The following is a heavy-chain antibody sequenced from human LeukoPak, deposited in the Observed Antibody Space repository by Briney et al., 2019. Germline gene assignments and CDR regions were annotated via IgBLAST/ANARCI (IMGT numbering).Heavy chain of an antibody. CDR1: GFIFRNYW. CDR3: AKHLKVGATLPLFDS. V-gene: IGHV3-74*01. J-gene: IGHJ4*02. D-gene: IGHD5-12*01. CDR2: INPNGITT. Sequence: GGSLRLSCAASGFIFRNYWMHWVRQAPGKGLVWVARINPNGITTTYTDSVKGRFTISRDNAKNTLYLQMNSLRAEDTAVYYCAKHLKVGATLPLFDSGGKETRAPVPS.